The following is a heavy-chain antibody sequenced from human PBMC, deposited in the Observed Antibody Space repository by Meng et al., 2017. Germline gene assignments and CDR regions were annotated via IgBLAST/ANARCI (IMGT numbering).Heavy chain of an antibody. D-gene: IGHD6-19*01. J-gene: IGHJ4*02. CDR2: INTKTGKP. CDR3: ARAHSSGWYSFFDY. V-gene: IGHV7-4-1*02. Sequence: QVQPVKSGCELKEPGASVKVSCKASGYTFSTNVMNWVRQAPGQGLEWMGWINTKTGKPTYAQGFTGRLAFSLDTSASTAFLQINSLKAEDTAVYYCARAHSSGWYSFFDYWGQGTLVTVSS. CDR1: GYTFSTNV.